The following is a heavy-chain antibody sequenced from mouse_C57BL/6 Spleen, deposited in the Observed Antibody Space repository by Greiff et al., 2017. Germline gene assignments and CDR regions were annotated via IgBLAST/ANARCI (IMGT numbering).Heavy chain of an antibody. V-gene: IGHV1-19*01. CDR1: GYTFTDYY. Sequence: EVQLQQPGAELVKPGASVKVSCKASGYTFTDYYMNWVKQSHEKSLEWIGVINPYNGGTSYNQKFKGKATLTVDKSSSTAYMELNSLTSEDSAVYYCATKEEAMDYWGQGTSVTVSS. CDR3: ATKEEAMDY. CDR2: INPYNGGT. J-gene: IGHJ4*01.